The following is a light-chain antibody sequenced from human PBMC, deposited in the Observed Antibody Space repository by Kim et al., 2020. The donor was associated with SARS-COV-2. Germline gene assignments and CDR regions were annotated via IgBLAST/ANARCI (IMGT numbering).Light chain of an antibody. Sequence: QSVTISCTGTSIDVGGYNYVTWYHQHPGKAPKLMIYEVSKRPSGVPDRFSGSKSGNTASLTVSGLQAEDEADYYCSSYAGSNNFGVFGTGTKVTVL. CDR3: SSYAGSNNFGV. CDR2: EVS. V-gene: IGLV2-8*01. J-gene: IGLJ1*01. CDR1: SIDVGGYNY.